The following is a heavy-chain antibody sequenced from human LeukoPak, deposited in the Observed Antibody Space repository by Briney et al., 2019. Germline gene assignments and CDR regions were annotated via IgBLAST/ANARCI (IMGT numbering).Heavy chain of an antibody. CDR1: GDSITSGAYY. CDR2: SYHIGKT. V-gene: IGHV4-30-2*01. Sequence: SETLSLTCSVSGDSITSGAYYWTWIRQTPGEGLEWIGNSYHIGKTHYNPSFKSRLTISVDRSKNQFSLRLTSVTAADTAVYYCASPDQKAAFDLWGQGTMVTVSS. CDR3: ASPDQKAAFDL. J-gene: IGHJ3*01.